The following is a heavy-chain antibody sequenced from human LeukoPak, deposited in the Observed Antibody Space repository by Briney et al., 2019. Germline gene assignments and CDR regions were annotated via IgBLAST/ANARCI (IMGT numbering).Heavy chain of an antibody. D-gene: IGHD1-26*01. V-gene: IGHV4-4*02. CDR2: IYHSGST. J-gene: IGHJ4*02. CDR1: GGSISSSNW. Sequence: SETLSLTCAVSGGSISSSNWWSWVRQPPGKGLEWIGEIYHSGSTNYNPSLKSRVTISVDKSKNQFSLKLSSVTAADTAVYYCARLRVGATGVFDYWGQGTLVTVSS. CDR3: ARLRVGATGVFDY.